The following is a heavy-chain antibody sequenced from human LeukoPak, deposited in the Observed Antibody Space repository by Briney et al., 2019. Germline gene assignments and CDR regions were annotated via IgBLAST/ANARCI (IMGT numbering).Heavy chain of an antibody. CDR1: GYTFTGYY. Sequence: GASVKVSCKASGYTFTGYYMHWVRQAPGQGLEWMGWINPNSGGTNYAQKFQGRVTMNRDTSISTAYMELSSLRSEDTAVYYCARDTRGQQLVQDYYYMDVWGKGTTVTISS. CDR3: ARDTRGQQLVQDYYYMDV. D-gene: IGHD6-13*01. V-gene: IGHV1-2*02. J-gene: IGHJ6*03. CDR2: INPNSGGT.